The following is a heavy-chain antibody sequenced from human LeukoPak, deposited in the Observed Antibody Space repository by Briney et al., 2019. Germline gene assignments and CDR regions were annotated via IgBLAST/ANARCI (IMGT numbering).Heavy chain of an antibody. CDR1: GGSISSYY. CDR3: ARDRRSEDFWSGLDY. Sequence: SETLSLTCTVSGGSISSYYWSWIRQPPGKGLGWIGYIYYSGSTNYNPSLKSRVTISVDTSKNQFSLKLSSVTAADTAVYYCARDRRSEDFWSGLDYWGQGTLVTVSS. J-gene: IGHJ4*02. CDR2: IYYSGST. D-gene: IGHD3-3*01. V-gene: IGHV4-59*01.